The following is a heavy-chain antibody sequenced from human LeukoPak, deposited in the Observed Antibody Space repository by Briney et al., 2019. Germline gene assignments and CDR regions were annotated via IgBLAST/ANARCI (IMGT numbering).Heavy chain of an antibody. D-gene: IGHD5-24*01. CDR2: ISSSSSYV. V-gene: IGHV3-21*01. CDR3: ARDRSVEMATLPGGYFDY. CDR1: GFTFSSYS. Sequence: GGSLRLSCAASGFTFSSYSMNWVRQAPGKGLEWVSSISSSSSYVYYADSVKGRFTTSRDNAKNSLYLQMNSLRAEDTAVYYCARDRSVEMATLPGGYFDYWGQGTLVTISS. J-gene: IGHJ4*02.